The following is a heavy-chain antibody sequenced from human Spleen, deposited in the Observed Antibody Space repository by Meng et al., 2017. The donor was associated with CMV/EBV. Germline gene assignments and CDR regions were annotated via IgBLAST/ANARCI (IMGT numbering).Heavy chain of an antibody. V-gene: IGHV1-2*02. CDR2: INPNSGGT. J-gene: IGHJ4*02. D-gene: IGHD1-26*01. Sequence: KASGYTFTGYYMHWVRQAPGQGLEWMGWINPNSGGTNYAQKFQGRVTMTRDTSISTAYMELSRLRSDDTAVYYCATTGDSGSYSSGEYWGQGTLVTVSS. CDR3: ATTGDSGSYSSGEY. CDR1: GYTFTGYY.